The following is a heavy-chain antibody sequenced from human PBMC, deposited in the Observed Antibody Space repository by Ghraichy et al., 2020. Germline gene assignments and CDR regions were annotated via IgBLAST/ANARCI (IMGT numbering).Heavy chain of an antibody. V-gene: IGHV3-74*01. CDR3: ARGAADYYYGMDV. Sequence: SCAASGFTFSSYWMHWVRQAPGKGLVWVSRINSDGSSTSYADSVKGRFTISRDNAKNTLYLQMNSLRAEDTAVYYCARGAADYYYGMDVWGQGTTVTVSS. D-gene: IGHD6-25*01. CDR1: GFTFSSYW. CDR2: INSDGSST. J-gene: IGHJ6*02.